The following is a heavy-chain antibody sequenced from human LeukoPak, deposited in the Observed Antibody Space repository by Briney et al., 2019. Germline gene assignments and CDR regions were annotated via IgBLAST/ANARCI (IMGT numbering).Heavy chain of an antibody. J-gene: IGHJ5*02. CDR2: MYHSGST. D-gene: IGHD3-10*01. Sequence: WIREPPKKRLEWIGSMYHSGSTYYNPPLKSRVTISEDTSKNQFSLKLRSVTAADTAVYYCARGPRFGELLWHWFDPWGQGTLVTVSS. V-gene: IGHV4-38-2*02. CDR3: ARGPRFGELLWHWFDP.